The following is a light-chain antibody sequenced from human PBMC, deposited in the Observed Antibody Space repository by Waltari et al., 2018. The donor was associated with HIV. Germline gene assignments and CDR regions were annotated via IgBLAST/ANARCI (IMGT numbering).Light chain of an antibody. CDR1: SSTIGNYF. Sequence: QSVLTQPPSASGTPGHRVTISCSGSSSTIGNYFIYWYQQFPGTAPKLLIYRNDQGPSGVPDRFSGSKSGTSASLAISGLRSEDEADYYCATWDDTLSAWVFSGGTKLTVL. J-gene: IGLJ2*01. CDR2: RND. V-gene: IGLV1-47*01. CDR3: ATWDDTLSAWV.